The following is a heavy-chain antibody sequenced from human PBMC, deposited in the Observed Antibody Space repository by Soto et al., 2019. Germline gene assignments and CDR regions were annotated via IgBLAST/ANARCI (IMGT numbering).Heavy chain of an antibody. D-gene: IGHD5-12*01. CDR1: GFTFDNCG. CDR3: VQGRYPTMATPLDQ. CDR2: ISWVSGTI. V-gene: IGHV3-9*01. J-gene: IGHJ5*02. Sequence: EVQLVESGGGLVQPGRSLRLSCAASGFTFDNCGMHWVRQAPGKGLEWVSGISWVSGTIGYADSVKGRFIISRDDAKNSLYLQMNSLRGEDTALYYCVQGRYPTMATPLDQWCQGTLVTVSS.